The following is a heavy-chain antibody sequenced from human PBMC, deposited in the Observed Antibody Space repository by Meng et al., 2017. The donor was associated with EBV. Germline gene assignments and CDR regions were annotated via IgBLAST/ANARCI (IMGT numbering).Heavy chain of an antibody. D-gene: IGHD3-10*01. CDR2: LIPMSDAP. V-gene: IGHV1-69*01. CDR3: ASESGRGFTPDY. Sequence: QVQVVESGVGVKKAGFSVKVSCKTSGGTFRSDAVSWVRQAPGQGLEWMGGLIPMSDAPHYAQKFQGRVTMTADESTNTHYMDLSGLRFEDTAVYYCASESGRGFTPDYWGQGTLVTVSS. J-gene: IGHJ4*02. CDR1: GGTFRSDA.